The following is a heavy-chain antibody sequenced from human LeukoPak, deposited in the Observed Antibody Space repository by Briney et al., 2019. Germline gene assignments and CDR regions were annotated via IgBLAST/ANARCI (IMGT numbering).Heavy chain of an antibody. CDR2: IYWDDDK. V-gene: IGHV2-5*02. D-gene: IGHD2-2*01. CDR3: AHRLSSSVPAADNWFDP. Sequence: SGPTLVKPTQTLTLTCTFSGFSLSTSGVGVGWIRQPPGKALEWLALIYWDDDKRYSPSLKSRLTITKDTSKNQVVLTMTNMDPVDTATYYCAHRLSSSVPAADNWFDPWGQGTLVTVSS. J-gene: IGHJ5*02. CDR1: GFSLSTSGVG.